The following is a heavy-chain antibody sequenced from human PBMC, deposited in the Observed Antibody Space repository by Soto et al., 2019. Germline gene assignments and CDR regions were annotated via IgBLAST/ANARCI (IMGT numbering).Heavy chain of an antibody. Sequence: QITLKESGPTLVKPTQTLTLTYTFSGFSLSTSGVGVGWIRQPPGKALEWLALIYWDDDKRYSPSLKSRLTTTKDTSKNQVVLTMTNLAPVDTATYYCAHRLGYSSSWDPWWFDPWGQGTLVTVSS. CDR3: AHRLGYSSSWDPWWFDP. J-gene: IGHJ5*02. V-gene: IGHV2-5*02. CDR1: GFSLSTSGVG. D-gene: IGHD6-13*01. CDR2: IYWDDDK.